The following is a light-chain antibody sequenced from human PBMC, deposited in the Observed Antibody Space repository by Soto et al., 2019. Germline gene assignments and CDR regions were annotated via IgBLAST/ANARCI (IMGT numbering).Light chain of an antibody. J-gene: IGKJ1*01. CDR2: EAS. CDR1: QSINTW. CDR3: QQYDFLVGT. Sequence: DVAMTQSPSALSASVGDRVTITCRASQSINTWLAWYQQKPGKTPNLLIYEASSLHSGVPSRFSGSGFGTEFTLTINSLQLDDFATYYCQQYDFLVGTFGQGTKVEV. V-gene: IGKV1-5*03.